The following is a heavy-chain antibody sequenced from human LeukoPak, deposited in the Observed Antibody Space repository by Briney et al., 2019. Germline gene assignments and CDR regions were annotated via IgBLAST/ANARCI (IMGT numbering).Heavy chain of an antibody. CDR2: ISPGGGTT. J-gene: IGHJ4*02. V-gene: IGHV3-23*01. D-gene: IGHD3-10*01. CDR3: AKDSSHFLITMVRGVNFDY. CDR1: GFAFGSEA. Sequence: GGSLRLSCAVSGFAFGSEAMSWVRQSPARGLEWVASISPGGGTTYYADYVKGRFTISRDNSKNSLFVQMNSLRAEDTAVYYCAKDSSHFLITMVRGVNFDYWGQGTLVTVSS.